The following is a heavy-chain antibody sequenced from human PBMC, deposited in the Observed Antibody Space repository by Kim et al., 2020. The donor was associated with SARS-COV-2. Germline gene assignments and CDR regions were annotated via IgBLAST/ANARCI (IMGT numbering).Heavy chain of an antibody. CDR1: GGSISSGGYS. J-gene: IGHJ4*01. CDR3: ARGTNYYYGSANHYFD. D-gene: IGHD3-10*01. Sequence: SETLSLTCAVSGGSISSGGYSWSWIRQPPGKGLEWIGYIYHSGSTYYNPSLKSRVTISVDRSKNQFSLKLSSVTAADTAVYYCARGTNYYYGSANHYFD. CDR2: IYHSGST. V-gene: IGHV4-30-2*01.